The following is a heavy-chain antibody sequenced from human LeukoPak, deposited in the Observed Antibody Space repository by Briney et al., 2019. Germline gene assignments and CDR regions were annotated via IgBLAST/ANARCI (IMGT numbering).Heavy chain of an antibody. J-gene: IGHJ4*02. CDR1: GFTFSSYG. V-gene: IGHV3-30*02. D-gene: IGHD2-2*01. CDR2: IRYDGSNK. Sequence: PGGSLRLSCAASGFTFSSYGMHWVRQAPGKGLEWVAFIRYDGSNKYYADSVKGRFTISGDNSKNTLYLQMNSLRAEDTAVYYCASPPSYCSSTSCYNRVYFDYWGQGTLVTVSS. CDR3: ASPPSYCSSTSCYNRVYFDY.